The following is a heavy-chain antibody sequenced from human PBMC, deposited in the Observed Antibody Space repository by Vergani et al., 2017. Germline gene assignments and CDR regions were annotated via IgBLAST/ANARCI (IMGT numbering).Heavy chain of an antibody. Sequence: EVQLVESGGGLIHLGGSLRLPCEGPGFSFSGYWMHWVRQSPEKGLVWVSRIKSDGSITNYADSAKGRFTISRDNAKNTLYLEMNSLRGDDTAIYYCVRARCSGPFFISNWFDAWGQGTLVTVSS. D-gene: IGHD5-12*01. J-gene: IGHJ5*01. CDR1: GFSFSGYW. CDR3: VRARCSGPFFISNWFDA. V-gene: IGHV3-74*01. CDR2: IKSDGSIT.